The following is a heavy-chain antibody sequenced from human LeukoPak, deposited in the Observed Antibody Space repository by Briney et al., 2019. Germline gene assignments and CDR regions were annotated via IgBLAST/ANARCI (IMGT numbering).Heavy chain of an antibody. V-gene: IGHV3-15*01. CDR1: GLSIRNDW. CDR3: TLIKGWGSGSYYLDF. Sequence: GESLRLSCAASGLSIRNDWMSWVRQAPGKGPEWVARVKSKGDGETTHYAAPVKGRFTISRDDSKNTLYLQMNSLKTEDTAVYYCTLIKGWGSGSYYLDFWGQGTLVTVSS. D-gene: IGHD3-10*01. CDR2: VKSKGDGETT. J-gene: IGHJ4*02.